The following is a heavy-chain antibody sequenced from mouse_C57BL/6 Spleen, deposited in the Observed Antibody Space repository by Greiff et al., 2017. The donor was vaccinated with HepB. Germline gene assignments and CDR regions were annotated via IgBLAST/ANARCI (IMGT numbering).Heavy chain of an antibody. V-gene: IGHV1-55*01. D-gene: IGHD1-1*01. CDR1: GYTFTSYW. J-gene: IGHJ4*01. CDR3: ARSHHYYGSSYGAMDY. Sequence: VQLQQSGAELVKPGASVKMSCKASGYTFTSYWITWVKQRPGQGLEWIGDIYPGSGSTNYNEKFKSKATLTVDTSSSTAYMQLSSLTSEDSAVYYCARSHHYYGSSYGAMDYWGQGTSVTVSS. CDR2: IYPGSGST.